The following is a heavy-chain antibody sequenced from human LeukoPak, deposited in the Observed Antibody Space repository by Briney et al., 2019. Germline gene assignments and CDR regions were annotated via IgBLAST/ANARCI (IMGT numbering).Heavy chain of an antibody. V-gene: IGHV4-34*01. Sequence: SETLSLTCAVYGGSFSGYYWSWIRQPPGKGLEWIGEINHSGSTNYNPSLKSRVTIPVDTSKNQFSLKLSSVTAADTAVYYCARGSPVRLEEAVAGTFDYWGQGTLVTVSS. CDR3: ARGSPVRLEEAVAGTFDY. J-gene: IGHJ4*02. CDR1: GGSFSGYY. D-gene: IGHD6-19*01. CDR2: INHSGST.